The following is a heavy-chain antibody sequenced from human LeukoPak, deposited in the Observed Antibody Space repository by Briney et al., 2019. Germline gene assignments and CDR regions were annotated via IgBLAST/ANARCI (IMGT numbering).Heavy chain of an antibody. V-gene: IGHV3-48*03. D-gene: IGHD5-12*01. CDR2: ISSSGDNV. CDR3: ARDGLPYYYAMDV. J-gene: IGHJ6*02. CDR1: GFTFSSYE. Sequence: PGGSLRLSCAASGFTFSSYEMHWVRQAPGEGLEWVSYISSSGDNVNYADSVKGRFTISRDNAKNSLYLQMNSLRAEDTAVYYCARDGLPYYYAMDVWGQGTTVTVSS.